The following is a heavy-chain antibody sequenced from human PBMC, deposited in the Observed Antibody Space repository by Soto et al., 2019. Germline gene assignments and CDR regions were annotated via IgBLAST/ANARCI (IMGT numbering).Heavy chain of an antibody. J-gene: IGHJ6*03. Sequence: PSQTLSLTCAISGDSVSSNSAAWNWIRQSPSRGLEWLGRTYYRSKWYNDYAVSVKSRITINPDTSKNQFSLQLNSVTPEDTAVYYCARALWFGDDYYYYYMAVWGKGTTVTVSS. CDR2: TYYRSKWYN. V-gene: IGHV6-1*01. D-gene: IGHD3-10*01. CDR3: ARALWFGDDYYYYYMAV. CDR1: GDSVSSNSAA.